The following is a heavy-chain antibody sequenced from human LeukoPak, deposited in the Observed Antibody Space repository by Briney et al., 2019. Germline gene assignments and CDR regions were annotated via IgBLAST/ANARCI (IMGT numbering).Heavy chain of an antibody. D-gene: IGHD7-27*01. CDR3: ARGISTSGGFDP. J-gene: IGHJ5*02. CDR1: GGSLSGYY. CDR2: INHSGST. V-gene: IGHV4-34*01. Sequence: SETLSLTCAVYGGSLSGYYCSWIRQPPGKGLEWIGEINHSGSTNYNPSLKSRVTISVDTSKNQFSLKLSSVTAADTAVYYCARGISTSGGFDPWGQGTLVTVSS.